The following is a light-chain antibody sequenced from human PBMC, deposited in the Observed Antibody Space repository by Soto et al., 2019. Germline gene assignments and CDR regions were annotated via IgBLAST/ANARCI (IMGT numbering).Light chain of an antibody. CDR2: DAS. CDR3: QKRSTAPPWIT. V-gene: IGKV3-11*01. CDR1: QSVSRN. Sequence: EILMTQFPATLSVSPGERATLSCRASQSVSRNLAWYQQKPGQAPRLLIYDASNRATGIPAKFSGSGSGKDFTLTISSLENEDTAVYFRQKRSTAPPWITIGQGTRLEIK. J-gene: IGKJ5*01.